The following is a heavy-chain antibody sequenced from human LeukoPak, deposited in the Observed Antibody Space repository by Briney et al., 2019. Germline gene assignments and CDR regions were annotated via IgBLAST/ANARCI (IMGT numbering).Heavy chain of an antibody. J-gene: IGHJ5*02. CDR2: INPSGGST. CDR3: ARAGIVLMVYAIHWFDP. CDR1: GYTFTSYY. Sequence: ASVKVSCKASGYTFTSYYMRWVRQAPGQGLEWMGIINPSGGSTSYAQKFQGRVTMTRDTSTSTVYMELSSLRSEDTAVYYCARAGIVLMVYAIHWFDPWGQGTLVTVSS. V-gene: IGHV1-46*01. D-gene: IGHD2-8*01.